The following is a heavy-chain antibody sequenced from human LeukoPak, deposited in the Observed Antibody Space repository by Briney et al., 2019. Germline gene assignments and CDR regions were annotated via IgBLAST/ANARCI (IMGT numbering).Heavy chain of an antibody. CDR1: GDSVSSKTVI. CDR2: TYYNSKWNK. D-gene: IGHD6-19*01. CDR3: ARGVAGKGAFDI. V-gene: IGHV6-1*01. J-gene: IGHJ3*02. Sequence: SQTLSLTFAISGDSVSSKTVIWNWLRQSPSRGLEWLGRTYYNSKWNKDYAVPMKSRISINPDTSKNHVSPQMNSVTPEDTAVYYCARGVAGKGAFDIWGQGTMATVSS.